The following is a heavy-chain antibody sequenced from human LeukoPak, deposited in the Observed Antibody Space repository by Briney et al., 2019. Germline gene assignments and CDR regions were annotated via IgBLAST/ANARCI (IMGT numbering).Heavy chain of an antibody. V-gene: IGHV3-23*01. CDR2: ISGSGGNT. CDR3: AKDGYPNSAGTTYFDY. CDR1: GFTISSYT. Sequence: GGSLRLSCAASGFTISSYTMSWVRQAPGKGLEWVSAISGSGGNTYYADSVKGRFTISRDNSKNTLYLQMNSLRAEDTAVYYCAKDGYPNSAGTTYFDYWGQGTLVTVSS. D-gene: IGHD1-7*01. J-gene: IGHJ4*02.